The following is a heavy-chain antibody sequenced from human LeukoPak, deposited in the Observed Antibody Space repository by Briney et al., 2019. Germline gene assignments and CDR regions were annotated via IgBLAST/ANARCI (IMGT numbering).Heavy chain of an antibody. CDR2: ISGSGGST. CDR3: AKVYTAMVLSRLDY. CDR1: GFTFSSYA. J-gene: IGHJ4*02. Sequence: GGSLRLSCAASGFTFSSYAMSWVRQAPGKGLEWVSAISGSGGSTYYADSVKGRFTISRDKSKNTLYLQMNSLRAEDTAVYYCAKVYTAMVLSRLDYWGQGTLVTVSS. D-gene: IGHD5-18*01. V-gene: IGHV3-23*01.